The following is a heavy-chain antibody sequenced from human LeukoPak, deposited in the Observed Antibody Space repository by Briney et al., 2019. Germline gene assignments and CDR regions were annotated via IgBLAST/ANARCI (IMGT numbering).Heavy chain of an antibody. CDR3: ARTVRVTTGIDC. J-gene: IGHJ4*02. D-gene: IGHD2-21*02. V-gene: IGHV1-2*02. CDR2: INTNGGGT. Sequence: ASVTLSCKSSGYTFTVYNIHWMRQAPGHGIELMGGINTNGGGTKYGQNIQGRVTMTMVTSITTVYMEVSGVTPDDTAVYYCARTVRVTTGIDCWGQGTLVTVSS. CDR1: GYTFTVYN.